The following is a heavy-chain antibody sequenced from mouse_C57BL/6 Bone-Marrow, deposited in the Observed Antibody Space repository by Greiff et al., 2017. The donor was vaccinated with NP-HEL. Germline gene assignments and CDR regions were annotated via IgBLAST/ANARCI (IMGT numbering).Heavy chain of an antibody. J-gene: IGHJ4*01. D-gene: IGHD1-1*01. CDR1: GYTFTSYW. V-gene: IGHV1-72*01. CDR2: IDPNSGGT. Sequence: QVQLQQPGAELVKPGASVKLSCKASGYTFTSYWMHWVKQRPGRGLEWIGRIDPNSGGTKYNVKFKSKATLTVDKPSSTAYMQLSSLTSEDAAVYYCAREGLFIATVVALGDYWGQGTSVTVSS. CDR3: AREGLFIATVVALGDY.